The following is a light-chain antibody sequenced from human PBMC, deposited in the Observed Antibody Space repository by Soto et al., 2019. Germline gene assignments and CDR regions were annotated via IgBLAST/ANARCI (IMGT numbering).Light chain of an antibody. Sequence: DIQMTQSPSSLSASVGDRVTITCRASQSISNYVNWYQQMPGRAPKVLLTAASILQSGVPSRFSGSASGTDFTLTISSLETEDSATYYCQQSYSTPPTFGQGTKVEIK. V-gene: IGKV1-39*01. CDR3: QQSYSTPPT. J-gene: IGKJ1*01. CDR1: QSISNY. CDR2: AAS.